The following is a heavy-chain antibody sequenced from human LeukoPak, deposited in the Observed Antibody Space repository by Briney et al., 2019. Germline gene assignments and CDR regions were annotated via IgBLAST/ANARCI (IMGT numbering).Heavy chain of an antibody. CDR2: ISTSGGST. Sequence: GGSLRLSCEASGFTYDSYGMSWVRQAPGKGLEWVSAISTSGGSTYYADSVKGRFTISRDNSKNTLSLQMNSLRAEDTAVYYCARDYYDGIGYYYEDYWGQGSLVTVSS. CDR3: ARDYYDGIGYYYEDY. D-gene: IGHD3-22*01. J-gene: IGHJ4*02. V-gene: IGHV3-23*01. CDR1: GFTYDSYG.